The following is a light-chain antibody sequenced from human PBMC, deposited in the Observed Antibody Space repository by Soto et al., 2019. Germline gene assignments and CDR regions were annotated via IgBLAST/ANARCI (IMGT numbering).Light chain of an antibody. V-gene: IGLV2-14*01. CDR3: SSYTSSSTQV. Sequence: QSLLTQPASVSGSPWQSITISCTGTRSDVGGYNYVSWYQQHPGKAPKLMIYDVSNRPSGVSNRFSGSKSGNTASLTISGLQAEDEADYYCSSYTSSSTQVFGTGTKVTVL. CDR1: RSDVGGYNY. J-gene: IGLJ1*01. CDR2: DVS.